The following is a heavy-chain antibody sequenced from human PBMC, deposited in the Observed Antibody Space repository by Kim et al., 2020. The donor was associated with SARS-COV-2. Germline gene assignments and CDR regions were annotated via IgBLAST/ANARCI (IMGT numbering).Heavy chain of an antibody. Sequence: GGSLRLSCAASGFTFSSYDMHWVRQATGKGLEWVSAIGTAGDTYYPGSVKGRFTISRENAKNSLYLQMNSLRAGDTAVYYCARMVYGDYGGRWFDPWGQGTLVTVSS. CDR3: ARMVYGDYGGRWFDP. CDR1: GFTFSSYD. D-gene: IGHD4-17*01. CDR2: IGTAGDT. V-gene: IGHV3-13*04. J-gene: IGHJ5*02.